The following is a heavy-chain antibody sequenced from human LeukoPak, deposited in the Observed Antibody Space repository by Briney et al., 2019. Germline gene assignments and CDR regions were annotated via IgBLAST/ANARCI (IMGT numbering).Heavy chain of an antibody. CDR3: AKGGQHPRGQGDDY. D-gene: IGHD2-21*01. J-gene: IGHJ4*02. V-gene: IGHV3-30*18. CDR1: GFTFSSYG. CDR2: ISYDGSNK. Sequence: PGGSLRLSCAASGFTFSSYGMHWVRQAPGKGLEWVAVISYDGSNKYYAGSVKGRFTISRDNSKNTLYLQMNSLRAEDTAVYYCAKGGQHPRGQGDDYWGQGTLVTVSS.